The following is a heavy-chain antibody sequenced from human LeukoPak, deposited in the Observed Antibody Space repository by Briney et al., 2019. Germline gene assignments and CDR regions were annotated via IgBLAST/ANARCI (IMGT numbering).Heavy chain of an antibody. V-gene: IGHV1-69*13. CDR3: ARAPYAQYYFDY. CDR2: IIPIFGTA. CDR1: GGTFSSYA. J-gene: IGHJ4*02. D-gene: IGHD2-2*01. Sequence: ASVKVSCKASGGTFSSYAISWVRQAPGQGLEWMGGIIPIFGTANYAQKFQGRVTITADESTSTAYMELSSLRSEDTAVYYCARAPYAQYYFDYWGQGTLVTVSS.